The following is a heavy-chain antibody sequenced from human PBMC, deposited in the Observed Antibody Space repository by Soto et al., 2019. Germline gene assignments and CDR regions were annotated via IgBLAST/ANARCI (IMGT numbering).Heavy chain of an antibody. CDR3: VRDLRELSTVAVAY. CDR1: GFTLSDYF. V-gene: IGHV3-11*01. J-gene: IGHJ4*02. D-gene: IGHD1-7*01. Sequence: QVQLVESGGGLVKPGESLRLSCAASGFTLSDYFMSWIRQAPAKGLEWISYISSSGNNIRYADSVKGRFTISRDIAKNSLYLQLNSLKADDTAVYYCVRDLRELSTVAVAYWGQGTLVTVSS. CDR2: ISSSGNNI.